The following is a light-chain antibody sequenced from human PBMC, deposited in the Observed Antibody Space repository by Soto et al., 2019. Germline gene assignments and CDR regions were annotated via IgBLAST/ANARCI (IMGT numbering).Light chain of an antibody. V-gene: IGKV1-5*01. CDR2: DAS. Sequence: DIQMTQSPSTLPASVGDRVTITCRASQSIRTWLAWYQQKPGRVPKLLIYDASSLESGAPSRFSGSASGTDFTLTNSSLHPDDFAMYYCQQYSSYWTFGQGTNVDIK. CDR1: QSIRTW. J-gene: IGKJ1*01. CDR3: QQYSSYWT.